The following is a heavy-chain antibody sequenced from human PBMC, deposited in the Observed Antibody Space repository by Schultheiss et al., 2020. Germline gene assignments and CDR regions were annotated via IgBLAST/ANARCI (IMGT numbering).Heavy chain of an antibody. Sequence: GGSLRLSCAVSGFTFSDYYMSWIRQAPGKGLEWVSYISSSGSTIYYADSVKGRFTISRDNSKNTLYLQMNSLSAEDTAVYYCARGDYDILTTYKGAFDIWGQGTMVTVSS. CDR1: GFTFSDYY. CDR3: ARGDYDILTTYKGAFDI. J-gene: IGHJ3*02. CDR2: ISSSGSTI. D-gene: IGHD3-9*01. V-gene: IGHV3-11*04.